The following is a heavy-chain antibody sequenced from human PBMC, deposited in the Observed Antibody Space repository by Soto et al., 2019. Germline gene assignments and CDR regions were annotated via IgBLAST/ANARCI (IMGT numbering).Heavy chain of an antibody. CDR3: ARAAGELGYYGSGSDY. D-gene: IGHD3-10*01. Sequence: QVQLVESGGGVVQPGRSLRLSCAASGFTFSSYAMHWVRQAPGKGLEWVAVISYDASNKYYAESVKARFTISRDNSKYTLYVQMNSLKAEDTAVYYCARAAGELGYYGSGSDYWGQRTLVTVSS. CDR2: ISYDASNK. CDR1: GFTFSSYA. J-gene: IGHJ4*02. V-gene: IGHV3-30-3*01.